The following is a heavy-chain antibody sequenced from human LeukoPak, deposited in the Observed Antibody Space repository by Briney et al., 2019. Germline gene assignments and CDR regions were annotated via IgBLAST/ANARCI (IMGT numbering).Heavy chain of an antibody. CDR2: ISSSARSA. Sequence: GGSLRLSCEVSGFTFSNYAMNWVRQAPGKGLEWVSSISSSARSAVYGDSVRGRFTISRVNAENTLYLQMNNLRADDTAIYYCAKDRRSGEYNYGWGPFDTWGQGTMVTVSS. D-gene: IGHD5-18*01. CDR1: GFTFSNYA. J-gene: IGHJ3*02. V-gene: IGHV3-23*01. CDR3: AKDRRSGEYNYGWGPFDT.